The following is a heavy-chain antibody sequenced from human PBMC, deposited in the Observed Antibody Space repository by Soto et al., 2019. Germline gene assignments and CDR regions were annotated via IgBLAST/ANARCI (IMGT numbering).Heavy chain of an antibody. CDR3: ARARDSSGSNYYYYGMDV. CDR2: IIPILGIA. J-gene: IGHJ6*02. Sequence: QVQLVQSGAEVKKPGSSVKVSCKASGGTFSSYTISWVRQAPGQGLEWMGRIIPILGIANYAQKFQGRVTITADKSTSTAYMELSSLRSEDTAVYYCARARDSSGSNYYYYGMDVGGQGTTVTVS. CDR1: GGTFSSYT. D-gene: IGHD3-22*01. V-gene: IGHV1-69*02.